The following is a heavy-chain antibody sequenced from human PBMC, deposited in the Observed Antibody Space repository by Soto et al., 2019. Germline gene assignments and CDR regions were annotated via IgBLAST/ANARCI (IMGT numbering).Heavy chain of an antibody. D-gene: IGHD3-22*01. V-gene: IGHV1-8*01. CDR1: GYTFTSYD. Sequence: ASVKVSCKASGYTFTSYDINWVRQASGQGLEWMGWMNPNSGNTGYAQKFQGRVTMTRNTSISTAYMELSSLRSEDTAVYYCARGRSMWLLPHSFDYWGQGTLVTVSS. J-gene: IGHJ4*02. CDR3: ARGRSMWLLPHSFDY. CDR2: MNPNSGNT.